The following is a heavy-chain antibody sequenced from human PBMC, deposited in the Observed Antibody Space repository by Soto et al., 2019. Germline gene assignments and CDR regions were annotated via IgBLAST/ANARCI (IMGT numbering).Heavy chain of an antibody. CDR2: ISSSGSTI. Sequence: QVQLVESGGGVVKPGGSLRLSCAASGFTFSDYYMSWLRQAPGKGLEWVSYISSSGSTIYYAASVKGRVTISRDNAKNSLYLQMNSLRAEDTAVYYCERVSVTGYHGMDVCGRGSTVTVSS. V-gene: IGHV3-11*01. J-gene: IGHJ6*02. CDR1: GFTFSDYY. CDR3: ERVSVTGYHGMDV. D-gene: IGHD4-4*01.